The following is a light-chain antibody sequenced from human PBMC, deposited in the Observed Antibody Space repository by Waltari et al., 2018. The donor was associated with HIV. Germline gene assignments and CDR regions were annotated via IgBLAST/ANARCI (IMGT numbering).Light chain of an antibody. CDR2: VEGSGSF. J-gene: IGLJ2*01. Sequence: QPVLTQSSSASASLESSVKLTCTLSSGHSSYIIAWHQQQPGKAPRYLMKVEGSGSFTKGSGVPDRFSGSSSGADRYLTISNLQAEDEADYYCETGDSDSRVFGGGTKLTVL. V-gene: IGLV4-60*03. CDR3: ETGDSDSRV. CDR1: SGHSSYI.